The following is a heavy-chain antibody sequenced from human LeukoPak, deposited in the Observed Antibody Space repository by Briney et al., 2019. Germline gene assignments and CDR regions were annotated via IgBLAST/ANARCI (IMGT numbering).Heavy chain of an antibody. V-gene: IGHV3-23*01. CDR2: ISASGDST. J-gene: IGHJ4*02. Sequence: PGGSLRLSCIVSGFTFSSYAMSWVRQAPGKGLEWVSAISASGDSTYYADSVKGRFSISRDNSKSTLYLQMNSLRAEDTAVYYCAKRDRSGWYYFDYWGQGTLVTVSS. CDR1: GFTFSSYA. CDR3: AKRDRSGWYYFDY. D-gene: IGHD6-19*01.